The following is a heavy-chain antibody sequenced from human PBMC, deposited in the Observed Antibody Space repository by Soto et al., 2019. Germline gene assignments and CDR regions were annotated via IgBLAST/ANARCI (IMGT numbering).Heavy chain of an antibody. CDR2: INPNGGGT. Sequence: QVQVVQSGAEVKKPGASVQVSCKASGYTFTGYYLHWVRQAPGQGLEWLGWINPNGGGTNYAQDFQGRITMTRDAAINTAYLEGTRLRSEDTAVYYCAREGIAARSPTDWGQGTLGTVSS. CDR3: AREGIAARSPTD. J-gene: IGHJ4*02. CDR1: GYTFTGYY. V-gene: IGHV1-2*02. D-gene: IGHD6-6*01.